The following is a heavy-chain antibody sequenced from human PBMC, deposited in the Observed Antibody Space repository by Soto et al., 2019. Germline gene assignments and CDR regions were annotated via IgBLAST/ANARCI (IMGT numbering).Heavy chain of an antibody. Sequence: PGGSLRLSFAASGFTFSSYAMSWVRQAPGKGLEWVSAISGSGGSTYYADSVKGRFTISRGNSKNTLYLQMDSLRAEDTAVYYCAKEPDYGMDVWGQGTTVTVSS. J-gene: IGHJ6*02. CDR1: GFTFSSYA. V-gene: IGHV3-23*01. CDR2: ISGSGGST. CDR3: AKEPDYGMDV.